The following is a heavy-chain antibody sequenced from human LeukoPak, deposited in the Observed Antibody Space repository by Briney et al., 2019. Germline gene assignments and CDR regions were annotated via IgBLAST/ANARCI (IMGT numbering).Heavy chain of an antibody. CDR3: ARHYYGSGSYYKYSFDY. J-gene: IGHJ4*02. Sequence: PSETLSLTCTVSVGSISSYYWSWIRQPPGKGLEWIGYIYTSGSTNYNPSLKSRVTISVDTSKNQFSLKLSSVTAADTAVYYCARHYYGSGSYYKYSFDYWGQGTLVTVSS. D-gene: IGHD3-10*01. V-gene: IGHV4-4*09. CDR1: VGSISSYY. CDR2: IYTSGST.